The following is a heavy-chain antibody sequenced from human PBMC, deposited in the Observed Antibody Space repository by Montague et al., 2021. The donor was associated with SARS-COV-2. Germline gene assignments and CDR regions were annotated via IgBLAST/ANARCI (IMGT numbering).Heavy chain of an antibody. J-gene: IGHJ6*04. V-gene: IGHV4-34*01. CDR3: ARGPHSSSWHYYYYGMDV. CDR2: INHSGST. CDR1: GVSFSGYY. D-gene: IGHD6-13*01. Sequence: SETLSLTCAVYGVSFSGYYWSWIRQPPGKGLEWIGEINHSGSTNYNPSLKSRVTISVDTSKNQFSLKLSSVTAADTAVYYCARGPHSSSWHYYYYGMDVWGKRTTVTVSS.